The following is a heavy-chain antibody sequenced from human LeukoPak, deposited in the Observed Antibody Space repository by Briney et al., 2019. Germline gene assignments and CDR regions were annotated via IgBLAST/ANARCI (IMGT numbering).Heavy chain of an antibody. CDR1: GGSISSSSYY. CDR3: ARVAYGDYSDGAFDI. V-gene: IGHV4-39*07. Sequence: KPSQTLSLTCTVSGGSISSSSYYWGWIRQPPGKGLEWIGSIYYSGSTYYNPSLKSRVTISVDTSKNQFSLKLSSVTAADTAVYYCARVAYGDYSDGAFDIWGQGTMVTVSS. CDR2: IYYSGST. J-gene: IGHJ3*02. D-gene: IGHD4-17*01.